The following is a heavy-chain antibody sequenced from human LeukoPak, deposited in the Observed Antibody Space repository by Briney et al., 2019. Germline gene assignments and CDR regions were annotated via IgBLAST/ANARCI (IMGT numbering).Heavy chain of an antibody. V-gene: IGHV3-7*01. CDR3: ARYCGGDCYGMDV. Sequence: GGSLRLSCTASEFTFSSYWMSWVGQAPGKGLEGLANIKQDGSEKDYVDSVKGRFTISRDNAKNSLYLQMNSLRAEDTAVYYCARYCGGDCYGMDVWGQGTTVTVSS. CDR2: IKQDGSEK. J-gene: IGHJ6*02. D-gene: IGHD2-21*01. CDR1: EFTFSSYW.